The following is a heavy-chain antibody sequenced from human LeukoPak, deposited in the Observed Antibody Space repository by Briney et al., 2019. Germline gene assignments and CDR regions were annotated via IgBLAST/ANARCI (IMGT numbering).Heavy chain of an antibody. D-gene: IGHD6-13*01. CDR2: IYDSGSA. Sequence: SETLSLTCTVSGGSMSTDSFYWSWIRQSPGKGLEWIGYIYDSGSATYNPSLESRVTISAGTSKNQFSLNLNSVTAADTAVYYCARAHIYSSGWYFDYWGQGTLSPSP. V-gene: IGHV4-61*01. J-gene: IGHJ4*02. CDR1: GGSMSTDSFY. CDR3: ARAHIYSSGWYFDY.